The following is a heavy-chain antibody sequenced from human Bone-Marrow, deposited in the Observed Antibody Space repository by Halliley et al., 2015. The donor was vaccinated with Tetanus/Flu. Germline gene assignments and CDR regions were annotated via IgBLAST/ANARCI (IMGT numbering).Heavy chain of an antibody. CDR2: ISSSGSLI. J-gene: IGHJ4*02. CDR3: ARGISGSYYRYFDY. D-gene: IGHD1-26*01. CDR1: GFTLSSYE. Sequence: SLRLSCAASGFTLSSYEMNWVRQAPGKGLEWVSYISSSGSLISYADSVKGRFTISRDNAENSLYLQMNSLRAEDTAVYYCARGISGSYYRYFDYWGQGTLVTVSS. V-gene: IGHV3-48*03.